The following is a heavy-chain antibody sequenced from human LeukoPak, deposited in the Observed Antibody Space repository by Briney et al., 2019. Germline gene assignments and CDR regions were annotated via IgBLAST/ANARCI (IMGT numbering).Heavy chain of an antibody. CDR3: VRAYHPGGWFDP. CDR2: ISGNSNYI. Sequence: PGGSLRLSCAASGFTFSSYSMNWVRQAPGKGLEWVSSISGNSNYIYYADSMKGRFTISRDNTKDSLYLQMNSLTAEDTAMYYCVRAYHPGGWFDPWGQGTLVTVSS. D-gene: IGHD2-21*01. V-gene: IGHV3-21*01. CDR1: GFTFSSYS. J-gene: IGHJ5*02.